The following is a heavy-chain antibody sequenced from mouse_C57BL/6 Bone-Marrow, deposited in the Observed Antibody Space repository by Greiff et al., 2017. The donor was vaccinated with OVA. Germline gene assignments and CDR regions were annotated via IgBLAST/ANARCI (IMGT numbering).Heavy chain of an antibody. J-gene: IGHJ4*01. D-gene: IGHD2-5*01. CDR1: GYSFTDYN. CDR2: INPNYGTT. Sequence: EVKVVESGPELVKPGASVKISCKASGYSFTDYNMNWVKQSNGKSLEWIGVINPNYGTTSYNQKFKGKATLTVDQSSSTAYMQLHSLTSEDSAVYYCARSPYSKYAMDYWGQGTSVTVSS. V-gene: IGHV1-39*01. CDR3: ARSPYSKYAMDY.